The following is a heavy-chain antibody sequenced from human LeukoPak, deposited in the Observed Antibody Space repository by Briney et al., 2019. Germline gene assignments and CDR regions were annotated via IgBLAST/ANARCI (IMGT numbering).Heavy chain of an antibody. CDR2: ISAYNGNI. CDR1: GYTFTGYY. J-gene: IGHJ4*02. Sequence: ASVKVSCKASGYTFTGYYMHWVRQAPGQGLEWMGWISAYNGNINYAQKLQGRVSMTTDTSTSTAYMELRSLRSDDTAEYYCARDKGDADGDYVDYWGQGTLVTVSS. D-gene: IGHD4-17*01. CDR3: ARDKGDADGDYVDY. V-gene: IGHV1-18*04.